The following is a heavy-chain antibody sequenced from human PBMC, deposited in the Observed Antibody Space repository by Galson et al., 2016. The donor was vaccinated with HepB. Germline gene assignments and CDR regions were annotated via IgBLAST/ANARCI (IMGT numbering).Heavy chain of an antibody. CDR3: ARLRGANN. J-gene: IGHJ4*02. V-gene: IGHV3-7*04. Sequence: SLRLSCATSGFTFSSYLMTWVRQAPGKGLEWVANINQDGSGRYYVQSVEGRFTISRDNARNSLYLQMNSVRVEDTALYYCARLRGANNWGQGTLVTVSS. CDR2: INQDGSGR. D-gene: IGHD4/OR15-4a*01. CDR1: GFTFSSYL.